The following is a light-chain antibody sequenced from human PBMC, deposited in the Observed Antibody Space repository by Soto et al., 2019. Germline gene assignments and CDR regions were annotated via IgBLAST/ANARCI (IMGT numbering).Light chain of an antibody. CDR3: QHFVNSLTWT. J-gene: IGKJ1*01. CDR1: QSVSSTY. V-gene: IGKV3-20*01. CDR2: GAS. Sequence: EIVLTQYPGAQSLSPGEGATLSCRASQSVSSTYLIWYQQKPGQAPRLLIYGASSRATGVPDRFSGGGSGTDFTLTISRLEPEDFAVYYCQHFVNSLTWTFGQGTKVDIK.